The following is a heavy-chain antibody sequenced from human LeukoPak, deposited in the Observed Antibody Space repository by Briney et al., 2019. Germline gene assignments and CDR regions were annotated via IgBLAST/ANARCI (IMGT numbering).Heavy chain of an antibody. J-gene: IGHJ4*01. V-gene: IGHV4-59*01. Sequence: PSETLSLTCTVSGGSISSYYWSWIRQPPGKGLEWIGYIYYSGNTNYNPSLKSRVTISVDTSKNQFSLKLSSVTAADTAVYYCARGDTAMATPYFDYWGHGTLFTVSS. CDR1: GGSISSYY. D-gene: IGHD5-18*01. CDR3: ARGDTAMATPYFDY. CDR2: IYYSGNT.